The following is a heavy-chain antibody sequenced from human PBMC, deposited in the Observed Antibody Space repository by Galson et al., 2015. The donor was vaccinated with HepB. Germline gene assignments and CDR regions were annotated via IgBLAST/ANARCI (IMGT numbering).Heavy chain of an antibody. CDR2: INPNNGGT. J-gene: IGHJ4*02. D-gene: IGHD3-10*01. CDR1: GYTFTGYY. V-gene: IGHV1-2*02. Sequence: SCKASGYTFTGYYMHWVRQAPGQGLEWMGWINPNNGGTNYAQKFQGRVTMTRTTSISTAYMELSRLRSDDTAVYYCARVVYYGSGTDYWGQGALVTVSS. CDR3: ARVVYYGSGTDY.